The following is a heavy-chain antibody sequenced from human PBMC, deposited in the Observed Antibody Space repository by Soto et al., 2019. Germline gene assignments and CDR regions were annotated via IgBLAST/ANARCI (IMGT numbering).Heavy chain of an antibody. J-gene: IGHJ6*02. CDR3: ARDSIAARPSPYYYYYGMDV. Sequence: PSETLSLTCTVSGGSISSGGYYWSWIRQHPGKGLEWIGYIYYSGSTYYNPSLKSRVTISVDTSKNQFSLKLSSVTAADTAVYYCARDSIAARPSPYYYYYGMDVWGQGTTVTV. V-gene: IGHV4-31*03. D-gene: IGHD6-6*01. CDR2: IYYSGST. CDR1: GGSISSGGYY.